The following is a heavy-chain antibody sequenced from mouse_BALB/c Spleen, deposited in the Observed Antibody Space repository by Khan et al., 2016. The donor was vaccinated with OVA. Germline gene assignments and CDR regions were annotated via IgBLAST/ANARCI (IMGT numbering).Heavy chain of an antibody. CDR1: GFTFTSYG. Sequence: VRLQQSGADLGRPGSSVKLSCKTSGFTFTSYGIKWVKQRPGQGLEWIGYIYPGNGYTVYNEKFQGKATLTSDTSSSTAYMQLRSLTSEDSAIXFCAAAYYRNYFDYWGQGTTLTVSS. D-gene: IGHD2-14*01. CDR3: AAAYYRNYFDY. V-gene: IGHV1S134*01. J-gene: IGHJ2*01. CDR2: IYPGNGYT.